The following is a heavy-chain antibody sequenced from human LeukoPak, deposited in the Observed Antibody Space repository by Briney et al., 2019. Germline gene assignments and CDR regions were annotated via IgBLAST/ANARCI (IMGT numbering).Heavy chain of an antibody. D-gene: IGHD1-14*01. CDR1: GGSISSYY. CDR3: ARHGPTKSFRANFDY. V-gene: IGHV4-59*08. J-gene: IGHJ4*02. CDR2: IYYSGST. Sequence: PSETLSLTCTVPGGSISSYYWSWIRQPPGKGLEWIGYIYYSGSTNYNPSLKSRVTISVDTSKNQFSLKLSSVTAADTAVYYCARHGPTKSFRANFDYWGQGTLVTVSS.